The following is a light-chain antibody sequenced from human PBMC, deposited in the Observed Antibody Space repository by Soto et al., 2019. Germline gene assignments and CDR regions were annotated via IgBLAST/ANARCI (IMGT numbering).Light chain of an antibody. J-gene: IGKJ4*01. CDR1: QGIVSW. CDR3: QQTTSFPLT. Sequence: DIQMTQSPSSVSASVGDRVTITCRASQGIVSWLAWYQQQPGKAPKLLIYAASNLQSGVPLRFSGSGSGTDFTLTISSLQPEDFATYYCQQTTSFPLTFGGGTKVEIK. CDR2: AAS. V-gene: IGKV1-12*01.